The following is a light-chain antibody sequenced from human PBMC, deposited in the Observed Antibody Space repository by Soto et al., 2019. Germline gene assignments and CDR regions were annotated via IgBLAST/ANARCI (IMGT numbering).Light chain of an antibody. CDR2: WAS. CDR3: QQYFTTPQT. V-gene: IGKV4-1*01. J-gene: IGKJ2*01. Sequence: DIVLTQSPGSLAVFLGETATIKCKSSQSVLRGSNSKNLLAWHQQKPGQPPKVLIYWASSREGGVPDRFRGSGSGTDFTLTITNVQADDFAVYYCQQYFTTPQTFGQGTKVEIK. CDR1: QSVLRGSNSKNL.